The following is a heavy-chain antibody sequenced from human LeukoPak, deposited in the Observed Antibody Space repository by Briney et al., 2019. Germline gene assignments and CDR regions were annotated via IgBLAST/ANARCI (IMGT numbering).Heavy chain of an antibody. V-gene: IGHV4-59*01. CDR3: ARERGWELLLDY. J-gene: IGHJ4*02. D-gene: IGHD1-26*01. CDR1: GGSISSYY. Sequence: PETLSLTCTVSGGSISSYYWSWIRQPPGKGLEWIGYIYYSGSTNYNPSLKSRVTISVDTSKNQFSLKLSSVTAADTAVYYCARERGWELLLDYWGQGTLVTVSS. CDR2: IYYSGST.